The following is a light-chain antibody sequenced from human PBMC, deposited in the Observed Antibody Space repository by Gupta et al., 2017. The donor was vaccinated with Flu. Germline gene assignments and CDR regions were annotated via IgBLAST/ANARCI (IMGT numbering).Light chain of an antibody. CDR3: CSYAGTYSHV. Sequence: QSALTQPRSVSGSPGLSVTISCTGTSSDVGGYNYVSWYQQHPGKAPKVMIYDVSKRPSGVPDRFSGSKSDNTASLTISGLQAEDEADYYCCSYAGTYSHVFGPGTKVTVL. CDR1: SSDVGGYNY. J-gene: IGLJ1*01. CDR2: DVS. V-gene: IGLV2-11*01.